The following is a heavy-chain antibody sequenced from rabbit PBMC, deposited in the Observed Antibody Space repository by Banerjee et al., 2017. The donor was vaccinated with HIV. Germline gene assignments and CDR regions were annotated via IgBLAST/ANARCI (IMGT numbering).Heavy chain of an antibody. CDR2: IYAGSSTST. CDR1: GFSFSSSYY. CDR3: ARGSDSSGWGRYFNL. V-gene: IGHV1S45*01. J-gene: IGHJ4*01. D-gene: IGHD4-1*01. Sequence: QEQLVESGGGLVQPEGSLTLTCTASGFSFSSSYYMCWVRQAPGKGLEWIACIYAGSSTSTYYASWAKGRFTGSKTSSTTVTLQMTSLTAADTATYFCARGSDSSGWGRYFNLWGPGTLVTVS.